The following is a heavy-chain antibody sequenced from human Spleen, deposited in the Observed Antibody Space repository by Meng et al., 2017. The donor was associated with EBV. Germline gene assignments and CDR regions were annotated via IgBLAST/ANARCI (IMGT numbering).Heavy chain of an antibody. D-gene: IGHD1-26*01. J-gene: IGHJ4*02. CDR3: ARGSGRWTFDY. CDR1: GFIFSDSY. V-gene: IGHV3-11*01. CDR2: ISNTGTTI. Sequence: VQLVPAGGDFVKPGGSLRLSCAASGFIFSDSYMSWIRQTPGKGLEWISYISNTGTTIKYADSVKGRFTISRDNGKNSLYLQMNSLRADDTAVYYCARGSGRWTFDYWGQGTLVTVSS.